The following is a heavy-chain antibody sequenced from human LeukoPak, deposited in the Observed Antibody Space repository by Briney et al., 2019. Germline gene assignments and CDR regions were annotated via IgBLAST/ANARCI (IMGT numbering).Heavy chain of an antibody. CDR2: ISSSGSTI. CDR1: GFTVSSNY. D-gene: IGHD1-1*01. CDR3: ARWKYYYYYMDV. V-gene: IGHV3-11*04. Sequence: PGGSLRLSCAASGFTVSSNYMSWVRQAPGKGLEWVSYISSSGSTIYYADSVKGRFTISRDNAKNSLYLQMNSLRAEDTAVYYCARWKYYYYYMDVWGKGTTVTVSS. J-gene: IGHJ6*03.